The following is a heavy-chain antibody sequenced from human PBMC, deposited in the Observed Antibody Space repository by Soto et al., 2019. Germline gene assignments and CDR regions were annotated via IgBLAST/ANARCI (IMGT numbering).Heavy chain of an antibody. D-gene: IGHD6-6*01. Sequence: ASVKVSCKASGYTFLTYGISWVRQAPGHGLEWMGWIIAYNGETNYAQKFQGRVTMTTDTSTSTAYMELRSLRSDDTAVYHCARYLIAVRPGWFDPWGQGTLVTVSS. V-gene: IGHV1-18*04. CDR3: ARYLIAVRPGWFDP. CDR2: IIAYNGET. J-gene: IGHJ5*02. CDR1: GYTFLTYG.